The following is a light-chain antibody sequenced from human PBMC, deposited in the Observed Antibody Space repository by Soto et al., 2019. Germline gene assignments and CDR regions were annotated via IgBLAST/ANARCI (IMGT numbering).Light chain of an antibody. Sequence: DIQMTQSPSTLSASIGGRVTITCLASQTISSWLAWYQQKPGKAPKLLIYKASTLKSGVPSRFSGSGSGTEFTLTISSLQPDDFATYYCQHYNSYSEAFGQGTKVDI. J-gene: IGKJ1*01. CDR1: QTISSW. CDR3: QHYNSYSEA. V-gene: IGKV1-5*03. CDR2: KAS.